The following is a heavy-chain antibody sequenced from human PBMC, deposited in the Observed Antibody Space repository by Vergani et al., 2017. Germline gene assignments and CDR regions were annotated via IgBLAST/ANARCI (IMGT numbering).Heavy chain of an antibody. V-gene: IGHV3-33*06. CDR3: AKDGGSGWYMGHYYMDV. CDR1: GFTFSSYG. Sequence: QVQLVESGGGVVQPGRSLRLSCAASGFTFSSYGMHWVRQAPGKGLEWVAVIWYDGSNKYYADSVKGRFTISRDNSKNTLYLQMNSLRAEDTAVYYCAKDGGSGWYMGHYYMDVWGKGTTVTVSS. CDR2: IWYDGSNK. D-gene: IGHD6-19*01. J-gene: IGHJ6*03.